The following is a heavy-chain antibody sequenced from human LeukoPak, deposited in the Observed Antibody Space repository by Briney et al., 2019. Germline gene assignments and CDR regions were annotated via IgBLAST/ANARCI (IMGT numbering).Heavy chain of an antibody. CDR3: ARFGEFDAFDI. CDR2: ISSSGSTI. D-gene: IGHD3-10*01. CDR1: GFTFSSYE. V-gene: IGHV3-48*03. Sequence: PGGSLRLSCAASGFTFSSYEMNWVRQAPGKGLEWVSYISSSGSTIYYADSVKGRFTISRDNAKNSLYLQMNSLRSEDTAVYYCARFGEFDAFDIWGQGTMVTVSS. J-gene: IGHJ3*02.